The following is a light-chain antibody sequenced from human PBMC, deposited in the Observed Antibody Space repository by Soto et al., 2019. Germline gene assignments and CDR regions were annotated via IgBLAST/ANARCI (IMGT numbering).Light chain of an antibody. V-gene: IGLV1-44*01. CDR1: SSNIGSNT. Sequence: QSVLTQPPSASGTPGQKVTISCSGSSSNIGSNTVNWYQQLPGTAPKLLIYGNNQRPSGVPDRFSGSQSGTSASLAISGLQSEDEAEYYCAAWDDSLYGWVFGGGTKLTVL. CDR2: GNN. J-gene: IGLJ3*02. CDR3: AAWDDSLYGWV.